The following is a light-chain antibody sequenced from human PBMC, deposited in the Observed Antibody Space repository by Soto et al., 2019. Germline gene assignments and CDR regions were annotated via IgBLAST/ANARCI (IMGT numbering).Light chain of an antibody. CDR2: TAS. CDR3: QQSYRNPMT. CDR1: QSISTW. Sequence: DMQMTHAPTTLSASGGLRLNITCRASQSISTWLAWYQKKTGKAPKLLIYTASSLQSGVPSRLSGSGYGTDLTITISSMQTEDFETYYCQQSYRNPMTFGQGTRVEI. J-gene: IGKJ5*01. V-gene: IGKV1-39*01.